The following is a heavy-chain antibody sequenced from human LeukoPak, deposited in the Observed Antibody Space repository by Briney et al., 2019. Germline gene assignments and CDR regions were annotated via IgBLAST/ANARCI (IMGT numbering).Heavy chain of an antibody. CDR3: ARVGDHYHWNLDL. D-gene: IGHD3-10*01. J-gene: IGHJ2*01. CDR1: GFSFGSYG. CDR2: ISSSISST. Sequence: GGSLRLSCAASGFSFGSYGMNWVRQAPGKGLEWVSYISSSISSTSYADSVKGRFTISRDNAKNSLYLQMNSLRAEDTAVYFCARVGDHYHWNLDLWGRGTLVTVSS. V-gene: IGHV3-48*01.